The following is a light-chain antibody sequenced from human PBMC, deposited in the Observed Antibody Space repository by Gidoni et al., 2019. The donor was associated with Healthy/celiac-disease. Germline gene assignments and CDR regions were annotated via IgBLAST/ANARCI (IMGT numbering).Light chain of an antibody. Sequence: DIVMPQTPLSLSVTPGQPASISCKSSHSLLHSHGKTYLYWYLQKTGQPPQLLIYEGSNRFSGVPDRFSGSGSGTDFTLKISRVEAEDVGVYYCRQSVQLPWTFGPGTKVDIK. CDR3: RQSVQLPWT. V-gene: IGKV2D-29*01. CDR1: HSLLHSHGKTY. J-gene: IGKJ3*01. CDR2: EGS.